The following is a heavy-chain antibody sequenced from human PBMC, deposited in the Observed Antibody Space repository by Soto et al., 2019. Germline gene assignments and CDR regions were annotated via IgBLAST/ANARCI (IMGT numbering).Heavy chain of an antibody. Sequence: QVQLVQSGAEVKKPGSSVKVSCKASGGTFSNYAFSWVRQAPGQGLEWLGGIMPIFGRADYAQKFRGSVTITADESTITAHMELSSRRSEDTAVYYCASWLKEAGIGGNSYYGMDVWGQGPTVTVSS. V-gene: IGHV1-69*12. D-gene: IGHD6-19*01. J-gene: IGHJ6*02. CDR1: GGTFSNYA. CDR3: ASWLKEAGIGGNSYYGMDV. CDR2: IMPIFGRA.